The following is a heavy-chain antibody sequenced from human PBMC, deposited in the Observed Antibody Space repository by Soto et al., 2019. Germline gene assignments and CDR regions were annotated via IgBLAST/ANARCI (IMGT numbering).Heavy chain of an antibody. D-gene: IGHD3-22*01. CDR2: VSGSGSTT. CDR1: GFSFTTYA. CDR3: ARDPRYSESGGYYDC. J-gene: IGHJ4*02. V-gene: IGHV3-23*01. Sequence: EVQLLESGGGLVQPGGSLRLSCAASGFSFTTYAMGWVRQAPGKGLEWVSAVSGSGSTTYYADSVKGRFIISRNNAKTTAYLYMNSLRAEDTAVYYCARDPRYSESGGYYDCWGQGCLVTVSS.